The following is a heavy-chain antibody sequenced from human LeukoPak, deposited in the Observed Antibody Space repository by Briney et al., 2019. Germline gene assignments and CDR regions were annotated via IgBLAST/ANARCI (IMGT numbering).Heavy chain of an antibody. D-gene: IGHD6-13*01. CDR2: INPNSGGT. J-gene: IGHJ6*03. Sequence: ASVKVSCKASGYTFTGYYMHWVRQAPGQGLGWMGWINPNSGGTNYAQKFQGRVTMTRDTSISTAYMELSRLRSDDTAVYYCARDVGYSNPYYYYYYMDVWGKGTTVTVSS. CDR3: ARDVGYSNPYYYYYYMDV. CDR1: GYTFTGYY. V-gene: IGHV1-2*02.